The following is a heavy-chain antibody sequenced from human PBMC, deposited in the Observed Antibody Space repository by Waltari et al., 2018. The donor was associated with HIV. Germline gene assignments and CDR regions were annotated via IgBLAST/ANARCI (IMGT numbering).Heavy chain of an antibody. J-gene: IGHJ4*02. V-gene: IGHV3-53*01. CDR3: ARDTTVVGTRYFDY. CDR2: IHSSGGT. Sequence: EVQLVESGGGLIQPGGYLRLSCAASGFTVSSVYMGWVREAPGKGLEWVSVIHSSGGTNYADSVKGRFTISRDNSKNTLYLQMNILGAEDTAVYYCARDTTVVGTRYFDYWGRGTLVTVSS. D-gene: IGHD6-13*01. CDR1: GFTVSSVY.